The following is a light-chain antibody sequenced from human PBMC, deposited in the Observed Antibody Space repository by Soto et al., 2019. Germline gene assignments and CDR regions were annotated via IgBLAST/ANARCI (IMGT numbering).Light chain of an antibody. V-gene: IGKV1-5*03. CDR2: KAS. CDR1: QSISSW. CDR3: QESYTSPAVS. J-gene: IGKJ4*01. Sequence: DIQMTQSPSTLSASVGDRVPITCRASQSISSWLAWYQQKPGKAPKLLIYKASSLESGVPSRFSGSGSGTEFTLTISSLQAEDFATYFCQESYTSPAVSFGGGTKVDIK.